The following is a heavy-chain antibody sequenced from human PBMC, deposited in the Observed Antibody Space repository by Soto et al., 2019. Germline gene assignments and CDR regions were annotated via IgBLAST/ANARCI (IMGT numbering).Heavy chain of an antibody. Sequence: ASVKVSCKASGSTFTSYGISWVRQAPGQGLEWMGWISAYNGNTNYAQKLQGRVTMTTDTSTSTAYMELRSLRSDDTAVYYCARDLESTYDFWSGYSKNAFDIWGQGTMVTVSS. CDR2: ISAYNGNT. D-gene: IGHD3-3*01. CDR3: ARDLESTYDFWSGYSKNAFDI. CDR1: GSTFTSYG. V-gene: IGHV1-18*01. J-gene: IGHJ3*02.